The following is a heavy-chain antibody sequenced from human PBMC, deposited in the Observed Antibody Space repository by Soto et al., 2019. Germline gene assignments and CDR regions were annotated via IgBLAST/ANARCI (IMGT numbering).Heavy chain of an antibody. V-gene: IGHV4-39*02. CDR1: GGSISSSSYS. D-gene: IGHD2-2*01. CDR2: IYYSGNT. CDR3: ARLGGYCSSTSCYGFYGMDV. J-gene: IGHJ6*02. Sequence: SETLSLTCTVSGGSISSSSYSWGWVRQHPGKGMEWIGTIYYSGNTYYNPSLKSRVTISVDASKNLFSLKLSSVTAADTAVYYCARLGGYCSSTSCYGFYGMDVWGQGTTVT.